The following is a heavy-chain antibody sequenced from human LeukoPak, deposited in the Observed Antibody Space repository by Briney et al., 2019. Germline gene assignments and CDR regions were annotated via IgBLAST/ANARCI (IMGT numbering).Heavy chain of an antibody. J-gene: IGHJ4*02. CDR2: ISWNSGSI. CDR1: GFTFDDYA. Sequence: PGRSLRLSCAASGFTFDDYAMHWVRQAPGKGLEWVSGISWNSGSIGYADSVKGRFTISRDNAKNSLYLQMNSLRAEDTAVYYCAKNGYSSGWAHLDYWGQGTLVTVSS. D-gene: IGHD6-19*01. CDR3: AKNGYSSGWAHLDY. V-gene: IGHV3-9*01.